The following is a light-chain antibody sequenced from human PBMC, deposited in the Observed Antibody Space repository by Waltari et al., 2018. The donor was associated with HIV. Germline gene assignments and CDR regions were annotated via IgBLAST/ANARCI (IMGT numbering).Light chain of an antibody. Sequence: QSVLTQSPSASATPGQRVTISCSGSSSTIGKNSVFWYQQVPGTAPKLLIYKNNQRPSGVPDRFSGSKSGTSASLAISGLRSDDEADYYCATWDDGLSGPVFGTGTKVTVL. J-gene: IGLJ1*01. CDR3: ATWDDGLSGPV. V-gene: IGLV1-47*01. CDR2: KNN. CDR1: SSTIGKNS.